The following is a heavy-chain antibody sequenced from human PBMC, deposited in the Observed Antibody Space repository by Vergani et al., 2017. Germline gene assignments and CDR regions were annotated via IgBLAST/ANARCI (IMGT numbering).Heavy chain of an antibody. D-gene: IGHD7-27*01. J-gene: IGHJ4*02. Sequence: QVQLVPSGAEVKTPGASVKVSCTASGYTFSSYGISWVRQAPGQGLEWMGWISPYNGHTEYAQRLQGRVTMTTDTSTSTAYMELRSLRSDDTAVYSCAREKGTGDLDYWGQGTLVTVSS. V-gene: IGHV1-18*01. CDR3: AREKGTGDLDY. CDR1: GYTFSSYG. CDR2: ISPYNGHT.